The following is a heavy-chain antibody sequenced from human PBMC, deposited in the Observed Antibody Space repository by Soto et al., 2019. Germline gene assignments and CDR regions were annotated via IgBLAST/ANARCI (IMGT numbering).Heavy chain of an antibody. Sequence: EAQLVESGGGLVQPGGSLRLSCAASGFTFSNYEMHWVRQAPGKGLEYVSVISNNGAHTDYAKSVKGRFTISRDNSENTLYLQMGSLRAEDMALYYCARRGYGSRWPNVYMDVWGKGTTVTVSS. CDR2: ISNNGAHT. CDR1: GFTFSNYE. J-gene: IGHJ6*03. CDR3: ARRGYGSRWPNVYMDV. D-gene: IGHD6-13*01. V-gene: IGHV3-64*01.